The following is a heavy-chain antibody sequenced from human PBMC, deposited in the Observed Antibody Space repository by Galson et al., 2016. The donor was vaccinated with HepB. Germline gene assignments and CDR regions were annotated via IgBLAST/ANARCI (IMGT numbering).Heavy chain of an antibody. CDR1: GDSINIARYF. CDR2: IANSGST. V-gene: IGHV4-39*02. J-gene: IGHJ4*02. D-gene: IGHD6-13*01. Sequence: SETLSLTCSVSGDSINIARYFWGWIRQSPTRGLEWIGTIANSGSTYYKPSLRSRVSISVDTSRNQFSLKLNSVTAADTALYYCVRDEYNISWYKYWGQGTLVTVSS. CDR3: VRDEYNISWYKY.